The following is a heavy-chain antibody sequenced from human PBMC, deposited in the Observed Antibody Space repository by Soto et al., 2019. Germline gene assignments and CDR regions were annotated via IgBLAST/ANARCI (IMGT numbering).Heavy chain of an antibody. CDR2: IYYSGST. J-gene: IGHJ4*02. D-gene: IGHD1-1*01. CDR1: GGSISSSSYY. CDR3: ARTPETRDGFDY. Sequence: QLQLQESGPGLVKPSETLSLTCTVSGGSISSSSYYWGWIRQPPGKGLEWIGSIYYSGSTYYNPSLKSRVTISVDTSKNQFSLKLSSVTAADTAVYYCARTPETRDGFDYWGQGTLVTVSS. V-gene: IGHV4-39*01.